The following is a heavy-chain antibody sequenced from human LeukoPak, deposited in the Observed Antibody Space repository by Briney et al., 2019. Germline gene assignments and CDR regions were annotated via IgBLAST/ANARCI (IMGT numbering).Heavy chain of an antibody. CDR1: GGTFSSYA. J-gene: IGHJ4*02. Sequence: ASVNVSRKASGGTFSSYAISWVRQAPGREPAWMGGIIPLLGTANYAQKFQGRFTITTNESTNTAYMELSSLRSEDTAVYYCARGGVLVSSPPRDFDYWGQGTLVTVSS. V-gene: IGHV1-69*05. D-gene: IGHD5-24*01. CDR2: IIPLLGTA. CDR3: ARGGVLVSSPPRDFDY.